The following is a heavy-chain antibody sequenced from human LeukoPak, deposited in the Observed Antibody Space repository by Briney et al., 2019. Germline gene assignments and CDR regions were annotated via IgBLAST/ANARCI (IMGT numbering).Heavy chain of an antibody. CDR1: GFSASGNY. Sequence: GGSLRLSGAASGFSASGNYMSWFRQAPGKGLEWVSFIHTAGSTFYADSVKGRFTISRDSSKNTLYLQMNSLRAEDTAMYYCARGYCSGGSCSKFDYWGQGTLVTVSS. J-gene: IGHJ4*02. V-gene: IGHV3-53*01. CDR2: IHTAGST. D-gene: IGHD2-15*01. CDR3: ARGYCSGGSCSKFDY.